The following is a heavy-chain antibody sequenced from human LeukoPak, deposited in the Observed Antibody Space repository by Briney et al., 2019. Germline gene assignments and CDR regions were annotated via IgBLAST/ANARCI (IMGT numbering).Heavy chain of an antibody. D-gene: IGHD1-14*01. J-gene: IGHJ4*02. CDR3: AREGNRRSFDY. V-gene: IGHV3-11*04. CDR2: ISRGGTSV. CDR1: GFTFSDYY. Sequence: GGSLRLSCAASGFTFSDYYMSWIRQAPGKGLEWISYISRGGTSVSYADSVKGRFSISRDNAKNSLYLQMNSLRAEDTAVFYCAREGNRRSFDYWGQGTLVTVSS.